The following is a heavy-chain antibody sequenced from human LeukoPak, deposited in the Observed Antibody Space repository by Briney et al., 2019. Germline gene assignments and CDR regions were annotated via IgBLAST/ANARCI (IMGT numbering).Heavy chain of an antibody. CDR1: GGSISSYY. V-gene: IGHV4-4*09. CDR3: ARHRDSNSVRWYMDV. CDR2: IYTSGST. Sequence: PSETLSLTCTVSGGSISSYYWSWIRQPPGKGLEWIGYIYTSGSTNYNPSLKSRVTISVDTSKNQFSLKLSSVTAADTAVYYCARHRDSNSVRWYMDVWGKGTTVTVSS. D-gene: IGHD4-23*01. J-gene: IGHJ6*03.